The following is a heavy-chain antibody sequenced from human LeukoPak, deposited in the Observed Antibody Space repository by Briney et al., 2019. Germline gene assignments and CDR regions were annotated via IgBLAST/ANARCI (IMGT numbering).Heavy chain of an antibody. J-gene: IGHJ3*02. CDR2: IGGSSRSI. CDR1: GFTFSTFS. D-gene: IGHD7-27*01. Sequence: PGGSLRLSCAASGFTFSTFSMNWFRQAPGKGLEWVSSIGGSSRSIYYTDSVKGRFTISRDNAKNSLYLQMNSLRAEDTAVYYCVREGGGRDWGEAFDIWGQGTMVTVSS. CDR3: VREGGGRDWGEAFDI. V-gene: IGHV3-21*01.